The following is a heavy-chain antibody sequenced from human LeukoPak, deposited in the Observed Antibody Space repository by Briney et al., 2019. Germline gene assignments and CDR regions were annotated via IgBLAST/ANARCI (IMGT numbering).Heavy chain of an antibody. CDR3: ARLSRYSSRPDRMDV. Sequence: SETLSLTCTVSGGSISSYYWSWIRQPPGKGLEWIGYIYYSGSTNYNPSLKSRVTISVDTSKNQFSLKLSSVTAADTAVYYCARLSRYSSRPDRMDVWAKGPRSPSP. CDR2: IYYSGST. CDR1: GGSISSYY. D-gene: IGHD6-13*01. J-gene: IGHJ6*02. V-gene: IGHV4-59*08.